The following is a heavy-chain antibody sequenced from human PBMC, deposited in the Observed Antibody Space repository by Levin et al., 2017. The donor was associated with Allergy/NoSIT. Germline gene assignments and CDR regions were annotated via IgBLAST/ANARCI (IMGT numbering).Heavy chain of an antibody. V-gene: IGHV4-4*02. CDR1: GGSISSSNW. CDR3: ARALWFGELSTEYFQH. Sequence: PSETLSLTCAVSGGSISSSNWWSWVRQPPGKGLEWIGEIYHSGSTNYNPSLKSRVTISVDKSKNQFSLKLSSVTAADTAVYYCARALWFGELSTEYFQHWGQGTLVTVSS. J-gene: IGHJ1*01. CDR2: IYHSGST. D-gene: IGHD3-10*01.